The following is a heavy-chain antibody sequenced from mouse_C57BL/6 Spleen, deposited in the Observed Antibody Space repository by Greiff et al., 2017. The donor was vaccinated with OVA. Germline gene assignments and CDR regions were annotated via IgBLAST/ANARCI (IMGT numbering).Heavy chain of an antibody. V-gene: IGHV1-26*01. D-gene: IGHD1-2*01. J-gene: IGHJ3*01. CDR1: GYTFTDYY. CDR2: INPNNGGT. CDR3: ARSIRPAWFAY. Sequence: VQLKQSGPELVKPGASVKISCKASGYTFTDYYMNWVKQSHGKSLEWIGDINPNNGGTSYNQKFKGKATLTVDKSSSTAYMELRSLTSEDSAVYYCARSIRPAWFAYWGQGTLVTVSA.